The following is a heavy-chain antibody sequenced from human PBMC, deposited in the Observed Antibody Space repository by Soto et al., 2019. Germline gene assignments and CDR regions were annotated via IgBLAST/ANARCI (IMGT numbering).Heavy chain of an antibody. CDR2: IHYSGST. CDR1: CGSISSYY. CDR3: ARDGFDFWSGPTDV. V-gene: IGHV4-59*01. J-gene: IGHJ6*04. Sequence: QVQLQESGPGLVKPSETLSLTCTVSCGSISSYYWSWFRQSPGKGLEWIGYIHYSGSTNYNPSLESRVTISVDTSKNYFSLNLSSVTAADTAVYYCARDGFDFWSGPTDVWGKGTTVTVSS. D-gene: IGHD3-3*01.